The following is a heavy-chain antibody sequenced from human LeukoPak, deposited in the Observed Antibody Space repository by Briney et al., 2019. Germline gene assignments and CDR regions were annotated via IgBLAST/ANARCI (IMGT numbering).Heavy chain of an antibody. CDR3: ARFIDFWSGYRFYGMDV. CDR1: GYTLTGYY. V-gene: IGHV1-2*02. J-gene: IGHJ6*02. CDR2: VNPNTGGT. Sequence: GASVKVSCKASGYTLTGYYMHWVRQAPGQGLEWMGWVNPNTGGTKYAQKFQGRVTMTRDTSISTAYMELSSLRSEDTAVYYCARFIDFWSGYRFYGMDVWGQGTTVTVSS. D-gene: IGHD3-3*01.